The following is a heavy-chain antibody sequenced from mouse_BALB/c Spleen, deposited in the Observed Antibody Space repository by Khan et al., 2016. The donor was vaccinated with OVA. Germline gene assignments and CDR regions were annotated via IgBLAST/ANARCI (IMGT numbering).Heavy chain of an antibody. D-gene: IGHD2-4*01. CDR1: GFSLTTYG. V-gene: IGHV2-2*02. Sequence: QVQLKESGPGLVQPSQSLSITCTVSGFSLTTYGVHWVRQSPGKGMEWLGVIWSGGSTDYNAAFISRLSISKDSSKSQVFFKMNMLQVNDTAIYYCARNYYYDEGLAYWGQGTLVTVSA. CDR3: ARNYYYDEGLAY. J-gene: IGHJ3*01. CDR2: IWSGGST.